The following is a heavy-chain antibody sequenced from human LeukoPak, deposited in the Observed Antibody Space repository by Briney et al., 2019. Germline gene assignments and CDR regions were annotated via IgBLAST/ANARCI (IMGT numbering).Heavy chain of an antibody. CDR1: GFTFSNAW. J-gene: IGHJ6*03. CDR3: TTDQRYYDILTGYYYYYYMDV. Sequence: GGSLRLSCAASGFTFSNAWMSGVRQAPGKGLEWVGRIKSKTDGGTTDYAAPVKGRFTISRDDSKNTLYLQMNSLKTEDTAVYYCTTDQRYYDILTGYYYYYYMDVWGKGTTVTVS. CDR2: IKSKTDGGTT. V-gene: IGHV3-15*01. D-gene: IGHD3-9*01.